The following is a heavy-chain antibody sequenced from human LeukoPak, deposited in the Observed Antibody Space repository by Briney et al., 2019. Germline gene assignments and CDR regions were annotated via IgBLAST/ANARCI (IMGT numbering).Heavy chain of an antibody. CDR1: GYTFTSYG. CDR3: ARGHRRREETFYGMDV. J-gene: IGHJ6*02. D-gene: IGHD1-26*01. CDR2: ISAYNGNT. Sequence: GASVKVPCKASGYTFTSYGISWVRQAPGQGLEWMGWISAYNGNTNYAQKLQGRVTMTTDTSTSTAYMELRSLRSDDTAVYYCARGHRRREETFYGMDVWGQETTVTVSS. V-gene: IGHV1-18*01.